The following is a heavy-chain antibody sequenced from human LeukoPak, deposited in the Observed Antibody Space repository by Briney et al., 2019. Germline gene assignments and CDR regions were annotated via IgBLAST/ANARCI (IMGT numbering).Heavy chain of an antibody. D-gene: IGHD2-15*01. V-gene: IGHV3-7*01. CDR3: AREVDRSFGY. CDR1: GFTFSSFW. J-gene: IGHJ4*02. CDR2: INQESNEK. Sequence: GGSLRLSCAASGFTFSSFWMSWVRKAPGKGPEWVANINQESNEKYYVDSVRSRFTISRDNAKNSLSLQMNSLRVEDTAVYYCAREVDRSFGYWGQGNLVTVSS.